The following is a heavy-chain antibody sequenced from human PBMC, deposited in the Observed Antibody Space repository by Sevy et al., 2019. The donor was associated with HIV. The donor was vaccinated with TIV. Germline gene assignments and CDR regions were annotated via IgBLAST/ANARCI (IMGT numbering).Heavy chain of an antibody. V-gene: IGHV3-33*01. CDR3: ARDQGKDAPMDV. Sequence: GGSLRLSCVASGFTFRNYGMHWVRQAPGKGLEWVAVIWHDGKNENYVESVKGRFTIFRDNSKNTLYLEMNSLRVEDTAVFYCARDQGKDAPMDVWGQGTTVTVSS. D-gene: IGHD6-13*01. CDR1: GFTFRNYG. CDR2: IWHDGKNE. J-gene: IGHJ6*02.